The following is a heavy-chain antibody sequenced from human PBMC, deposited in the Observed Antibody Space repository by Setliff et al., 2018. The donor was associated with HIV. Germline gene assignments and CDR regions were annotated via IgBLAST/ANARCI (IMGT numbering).Heavy chain of an antibody. CDR1: GVSISSTNSY. V-gene: IGHV4-39*01. CDR3: ATGAETYSSSWEAYYMDV. D-gene: IGHD6-13*01. CDR2: VVYTGHT. Sequence: SETLSLTCTVSGVSISSTNSYWGWIRQPPGKGLEWIGNVVYTGHTYYNPALKSRLIISVETSKNQFSLKLTSVTAADTAVYYCATGAETYSSSWEAYYMDVWGKGTTVTVSS. J-gene: IGHJ6*03.